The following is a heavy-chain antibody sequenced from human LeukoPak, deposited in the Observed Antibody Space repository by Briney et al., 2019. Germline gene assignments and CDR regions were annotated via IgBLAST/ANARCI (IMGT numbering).Heavy chain of an antibody. CDR3: AKLLSTVTTVRAPSDY. CDR1: GFTFSSYG. Sequence: GGSLRLSCAASGFTFSSYGMHWVRQAPGKGLEWVAVISCDGSNKYYADSVKGRFTISRDNSKNTLYLQMNSLRAEDTAVYYCAKLLSTVTTVRAPSDYWGQGTLVTVSS. D-gene: IGHD4-17*01. CDR2: ISCDGSNK. J-gene: IGHJ4*02. V-gene: IGHV3-30*18.